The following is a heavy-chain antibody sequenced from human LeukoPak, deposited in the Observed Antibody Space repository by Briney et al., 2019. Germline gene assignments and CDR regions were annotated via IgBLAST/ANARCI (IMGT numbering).Heavy chain of an antibody. D-gene: IGHD3-10*01. Sequence: GGSLRLSCAASGFTFSSYEMNWVRQAPGKGLEWVSYISSSGSTIYYADSVKGRFTISRDNAKNSLYLQMSSLRAEDTAVYYCARGRVRGAFDIWGQGTMVTVSS. V-gene: IGHV3-48*03. CDR2: ISSSGSTI. J-gene: IGHJ3*02. CDR3: ARGRVRGAFDI. CDR1: GFTFSSYE.